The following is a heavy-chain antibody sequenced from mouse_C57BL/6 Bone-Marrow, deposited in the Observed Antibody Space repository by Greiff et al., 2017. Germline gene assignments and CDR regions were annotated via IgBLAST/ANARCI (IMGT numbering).Heavy chain of an antibody. CDR1: GYSITSGYY. D-gene: IGHD1-1*01. CDR2: ISYDGSN. J-gene: IGHJ2*01. CDR3: AREKVFYYGKDYFDY. Sequence: EVKLEESGPGLVKPSQSLSLTCSVTGYSITSGYYWNWIRQFPGNKLEWMGYISYDGSNNYNPSLKNRISITRDTSKNQFFLKLNSVTTEDTATYYCAREKVFYYGKDYFDYWGQGTTLTVSS. V-gene: IGHV3-6*01.